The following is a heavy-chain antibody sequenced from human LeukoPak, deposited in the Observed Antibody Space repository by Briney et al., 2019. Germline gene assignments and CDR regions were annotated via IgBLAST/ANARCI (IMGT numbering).Heavy chain of an antibody. CDR2: IRYDGSNK. V-gene: IGHV3-30*02. J-gene: IGHJ4*02. Sequence: GGSLRLSCATSGFTFSSCGMHWVRQAPGKGLEWVAFIRYDGSNKYYADSVKGRFTISRDNSKNTLYLQMNSLRAEDTAVYYCAKDPDYYYGSGSYYFDYWGQGTLVTVSS. CDR1: GFTFSSCG. D-gene: IGHD3-10*01. CDR3: AKDPDYYYGSGSYYFDY.